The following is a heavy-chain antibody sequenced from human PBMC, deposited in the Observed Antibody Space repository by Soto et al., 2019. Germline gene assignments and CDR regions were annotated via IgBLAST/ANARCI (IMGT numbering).Heavy chain of an antibody. J-gene: IGHJ6*02. CDR3: AREGILGLFDAYDL. Sequence: AAVKVSCKASAFTSSGILWVRQAPGQRLEWMGWISTHNGNTIYAQKFQGRVIMTMDTSTTTVYMELRSLRPDDTAVYLCAREGILGLFDAYDLWGQGTTVTVSS. CDR2: ISTHNGNT. D-gene: IGHD3-3*01. V-gene: IGHV1-18*04. CDR1: AFTSSG.